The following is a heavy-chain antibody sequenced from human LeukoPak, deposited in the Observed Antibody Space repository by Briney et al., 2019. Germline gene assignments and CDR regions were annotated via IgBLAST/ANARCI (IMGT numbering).Heavy chain of an antibody. J-gene: IGHJ6*03. Sequence: GGSLRLSCAASGFTFSSYWMSWVRQAPGKGLEWVANIKQDGSEMLSVESVKGRFTISRDNAKRTLYLQMNSLRVEDTAVYYCARDRSDYYMDVWGRGTTVTVSS. CDR2: IKQDGSEM. D-gene: IGHD1-26*01. CDR1: GFTFSSYW. CDR3: ARDRSDYYMDV. V-gene: IGHV3-7*01.